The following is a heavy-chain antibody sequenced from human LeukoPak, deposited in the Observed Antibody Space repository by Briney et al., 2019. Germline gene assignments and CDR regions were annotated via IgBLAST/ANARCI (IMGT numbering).Heavy chain of an antibody. D-gene: IGHD3-10*01. J-gene: IGHJ6*03. CDR2: ISSSSSYI. Sequence: GGSLRLSCAASGFTFSSYSMNWVRQAPGKGLEWVSSISSSSSYIYYADSVRGRFTISRDNAKNSLYLQMNSLKAEDTAVYYCARGVGGRGYYYMDVWGKGTTVTVSS. CDR1: GFTFSSYS. V-gene: IGHV3-21*01. CDR3: ARGVGGRGYYYMDV.